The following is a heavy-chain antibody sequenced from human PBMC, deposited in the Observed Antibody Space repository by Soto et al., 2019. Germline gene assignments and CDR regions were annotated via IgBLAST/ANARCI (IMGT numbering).Heavy chain of an antibody. J-gene: IGHJ6*02. CDR3: ARDHYVYDILTGYGYYYGMDV. CDR1: GGSISSGDYY. CDR2: IYYSGST. D-gene: IGHD3-9*01. Sequence: QVQLQESGPGLVKPSQTLSLTCTVSGGSISSGDYYWSWIRQPPGKGLEWIGYIYYSGSTYYNPSLKSRVTMSVDTSKHQFSLKLSSVTAADTAVYYCARDHYVYDILTGYGYYYGMDVWGQGTTVTVSS. V-gene: IGHV4-30-4*01.